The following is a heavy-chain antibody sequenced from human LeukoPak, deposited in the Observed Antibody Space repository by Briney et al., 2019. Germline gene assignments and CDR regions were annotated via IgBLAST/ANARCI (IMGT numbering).Heavy chain of an antibody. D-gene: IGHD5-12*01. J-gene: IGHJ4*02. CDR3: AKMSLDIVATIIPYIFDY. CDR2: ISGSGGST. CDR1: GFTFSSYG. Sequence: GGSLRLSCAASGFTFSSYGMHWVRQAPGKGLEWVSAISGSGGSTYYADSVKGRFTISRDNSKNTLYLQMNSLRAEDTAVYYCAKMSLDIVATIIPYIFDYWGQGTLVTVSS. V-gene: IGHV3-23*01.